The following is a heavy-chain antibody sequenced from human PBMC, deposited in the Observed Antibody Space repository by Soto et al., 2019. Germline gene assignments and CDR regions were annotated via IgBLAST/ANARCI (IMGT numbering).Heavy chain of an antibody. CDR1: GGSISGNY. CDR2: IYYSGST. V-gene: IGHV4-59*01. J-gene: IGHJ3*02. D-gene: IGHD2-15*01. CDR3: ARGGVGAFDI. Sequence: QVQLQESGPGLVKPSETLSLTCTVSGGSISGNYWSWIRQPPGKGLEWIEYIYYSGSTNYNPSLKRRVTTAVDTSKNQCSLKLSSVTAADTAVYYCARGGVGAFDIWGQGTMVTVSS.